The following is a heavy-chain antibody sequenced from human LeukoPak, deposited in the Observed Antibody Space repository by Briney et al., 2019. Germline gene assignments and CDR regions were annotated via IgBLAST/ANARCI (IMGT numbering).Heavy chain of an antibody. V-gene: IGHV4-34*01. CDR2: ISHSGST. D-gene: IGHD3-22*01. CDR1: GGSFSGYY. CDR3: AAADYYDSSGYYHHLDY. J-gene: IGHJ4*02. Sequence: KPSETLSLTCAVYGGSFSGYYWSWIRQPPGKGLEWIGEISHSGSTNYNPSLKSRVTISVDTSKNQFSLKLSSVTAADTAVYYCAAADYYDSSGYYHHLDYWGQGTLVTVSS.